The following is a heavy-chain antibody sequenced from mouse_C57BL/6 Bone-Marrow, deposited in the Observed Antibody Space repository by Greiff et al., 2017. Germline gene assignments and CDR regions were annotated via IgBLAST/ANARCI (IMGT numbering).Heavy chain of an antibody. J-gene: IGHJ3*01. CDR2: IYPGGGYT. CDR1: GYTFTNYW. D-gene: IGHD1-1*01. CDR3: AREGYYGSSLFAY. Sequence: QVQLQQSGAELVRPGTSVKMSCKASGYTFTNYWIGWAKQRPGHGLAWIGDIYPGGGYTNYNEKFKGKATLTADKSSSTAYMQFSSLTSEDSAIYYCAREGYYGSSLFAYWGQGTLVTVSA. V-gene: IGHV1-63*01.